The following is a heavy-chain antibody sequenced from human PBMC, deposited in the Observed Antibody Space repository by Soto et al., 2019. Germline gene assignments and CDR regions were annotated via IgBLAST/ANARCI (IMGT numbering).Heavy chain of an antibody. Sequence: GASVKVPCKASGFSFTSSALQWVRQARGQRLEWIGWIVVGSGNTNYAQKFQERVTITRDMSTSTAYMELSSLRSEDTAVYYCVAGWLRFLEWFPRSYSGMDVWGQGTMVTGS. D-gene: IGHD3-3*01. CDR1: GFSFTSSA. CDR2: IVVGSGNT. V-gene: IGHV1-58*01. J-gene: IGHJ6*02. CDR3: VAGWLRFLEWFPRSYSGMDV.